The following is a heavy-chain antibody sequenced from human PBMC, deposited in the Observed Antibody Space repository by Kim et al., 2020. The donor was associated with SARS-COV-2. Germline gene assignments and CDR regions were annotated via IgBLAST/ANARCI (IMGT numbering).Heavy chain of an antibody. J-gene: IGHJ3*02. D-gene: IGHD4-17*01. CDR3: ARTTVTTFADAFDI. Sequence: SRKFQGRVTITRDTSASTAYMGLSSLRSEDTAVYYCARTTVTTFADAFDIWGQGTMVTVSS. V-gene: IGHV1-3*01.